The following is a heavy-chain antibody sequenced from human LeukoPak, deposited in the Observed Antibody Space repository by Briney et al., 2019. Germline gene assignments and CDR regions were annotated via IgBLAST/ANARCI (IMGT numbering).Heavy chain of an antibody. Sequence: ASVKVSCEASGGTFSSYAISWVRQAPGQGLEWMGRIIPIFGTANYARKFQGRVTITTDESTSTAYMELSSLRSEDTAVYYCARDNYPIFGVVITLSYWGQGTLVTVSS. CDR1: GGTFSSYA. CDR2: IIPIFGTA. D-gene: IGHD3-3*01. V-gene: IGHV1-69*05. J-gene: IGHJ4*02. CDR3: ARDNYPIFGVVITLSY.